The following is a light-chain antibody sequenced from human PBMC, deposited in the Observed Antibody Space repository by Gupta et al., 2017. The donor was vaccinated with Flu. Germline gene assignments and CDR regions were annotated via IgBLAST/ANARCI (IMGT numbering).Light chain of an antibody. CDR3: QSSDSSGTYV. CDR1: ALPRQY. J-gene: IGLJ1*01. V-gene: IGLV3-25*03. Sequence: TCSGDALPRQYGYWYQQRPGQAPVLLIYKDTERPSGIPERFSGSSSGTTVTLTISGVQAEDEADYYCQSSDSSGTYVFGAGTKVTVL. CDR2: KDT.